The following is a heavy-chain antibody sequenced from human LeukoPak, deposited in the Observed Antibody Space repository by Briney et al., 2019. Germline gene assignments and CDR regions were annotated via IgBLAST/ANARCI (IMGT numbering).Heavy chain of an antibody. Sequence: ASVKVSCKASGYTFTSCGISWVRQAPGQGLEWMGWISAYNGNTYYAQKLQGRVTMTTDTSTSTAYMELSSLRSEDTAVYYCARGSRLVVVPAAFDYWGQGTLVTVSS. CDR3: ARGSRLVVVPAAFDY. D-gene: IGHD2-2*01. V-gene: IGHV1-18*01. J-gene: IGHJ4*02. CDR1: GYTFTSCG. CDR2: ISAYNGNT.